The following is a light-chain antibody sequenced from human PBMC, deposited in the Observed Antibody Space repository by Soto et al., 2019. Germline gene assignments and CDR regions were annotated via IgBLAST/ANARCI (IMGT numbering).Light chain of an antibody. Sequence: QSALTQPRSVSGSPGQSVTISCTGTSSDVGDYDYVSWYQHHPGKAPKFMLYDVSKRPSGVPDRFSGSKSGNTASLTISGLQAEDEADYYCCSYAGSYTWVFGGGTKLTVL. CDR2: DVS. CDR3: CSYAGSYTWV. J-gene: IGLJ3*02. CDR1: SSDVGDYDY. V-gene: IGLV2-11*01.